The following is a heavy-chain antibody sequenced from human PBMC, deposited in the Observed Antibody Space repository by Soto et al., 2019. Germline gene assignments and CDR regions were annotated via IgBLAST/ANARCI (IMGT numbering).Heavy chain of an antibody. J-gene: IGHJ4*02. V-gene: IGHV3-33*01. CDR1: GFTFSSYG. D-gene: IGHD4-17*01. Sequence: GGSLRLSCAASGFTFSSYGMHWVRQAPGKGLEWVAVIWYDGSNKYYADSVKGRFTISRDNSKNTLYLQMNSLRAEDTAVYYCARDHAPYGDFLSGRVSVFDYWGQGTLVTVSS. CDR3: ARDHAPYGDFLSGRVSVFDY. CDR2: IWYDGSNK.